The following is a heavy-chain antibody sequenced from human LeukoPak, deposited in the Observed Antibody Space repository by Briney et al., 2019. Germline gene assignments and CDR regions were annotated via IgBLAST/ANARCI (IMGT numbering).Heavy chain of an antibody. J-gene: IGHJ4*02. D-gene: IGHD2-21*01. V-gene: IGHV3-21*01. Sequence: GGSLRLSCAASGFTFSSYSMNWVRQAPGKGLEWVSSISSSSYIYYADSVKGRFTISRDNAKNSLCLQMSSLRAEDTAVYYCARDEAYFFDYWGQGTLVTVSS. CDR1: GFTFSSYS. CDR3: ARDEAYFFDY. CDR2: ISSSSYI.